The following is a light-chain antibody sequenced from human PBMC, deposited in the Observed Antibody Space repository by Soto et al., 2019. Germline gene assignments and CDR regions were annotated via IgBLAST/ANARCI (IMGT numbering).Light chain of an antibody. V-gene: IGLV1-40*01. J-gene: IGLJ3*02. CDR1: SSNIGAGYD. CDR2: GSS. CDR3: QSYGSSLSGWV. Sequence: QSVLTQPPSVSGAPGQRVTISCTESSSNIGAGYDVHWYQQLPGTAPKLLIYGSSNRPSGVPDRFSGSKSGTSASLAITGLQAEDEADYYCQSYGSSLSGWVFGGGTKLTVL.